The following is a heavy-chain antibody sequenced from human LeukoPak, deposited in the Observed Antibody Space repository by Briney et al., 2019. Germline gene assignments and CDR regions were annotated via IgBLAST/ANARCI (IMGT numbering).Heavy chain of an antibody. V-gene: IGHV3-15*01. Sequence: GGSLRLSCAASGFTFSNAWMSWVRQAPGKGLEWVGRIKSKTDGGTTDYAAPVKGRFTISRDDSKNTLYLQMNSLKTEDTAVYYCTTVGPYDSSGYSNYWGQGTLVTVSS. CDR3: TTVGPYDSSGYSNY. CDR1: GFTFSNAW. D-gene: IGHD3-22*01. J-gene: IGHJ4*02. CDR2: IKSKTDGGTT.